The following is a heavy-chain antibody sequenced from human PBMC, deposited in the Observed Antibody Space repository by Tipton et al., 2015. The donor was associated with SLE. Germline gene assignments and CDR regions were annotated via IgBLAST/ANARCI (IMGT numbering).Heavy chain of an antibody. CDR3: ARFRYYDLLYYFDY. D-gene: IGHD3-3*01. V-gene: IGHV4-59*12. CDR2: IYYSGST. Sequence: TLSFTCTVSGGSISSYYWSWIRQPPGKGLEWIGYIYYSGSTNYNPSLKSRVTISVDTSKNQFSLKLSSVTAADTAVYYCARFRYYDLLYYFDYWGQGTLVTVSS. J-gene: IGHJ4*02. CDR1: GGSISSYY.